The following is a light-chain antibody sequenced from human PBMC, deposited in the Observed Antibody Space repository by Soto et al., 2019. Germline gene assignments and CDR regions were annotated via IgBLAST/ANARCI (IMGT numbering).Light chain of an antibody. CDR3: TSYTSSITYV. V-gene: IGLV2-14*03. CDR2: EVT. CDR1: RSDVGDYNY. Sequence: QSVLTQPASVSGSPGQSITISCTGTRSDVGDYNYVSWYQQHPGKAPKVMIYEVTYRPAGVSNRFSGSKSGNTAYLTISGLQAEDEADYYCTSYTSSITYVFGTGTKVTVL. J-gene: IGLJ1*01.